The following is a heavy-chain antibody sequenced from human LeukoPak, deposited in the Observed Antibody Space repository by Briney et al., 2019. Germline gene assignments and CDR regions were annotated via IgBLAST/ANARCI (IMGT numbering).Heavy chain of an antibody. CDR2: IKEDGSDK. CDR1: GFTFSSYW. D-gene: IGHD3-3*01. Sequence: GGSLRLSCGASGFTFSSYWMSWVRQAPGKGLEWVANIKEDGSDKNYVDSVKGRFTISRDNAKNSLYLQVNSLRAEDTAVYYCARESWSSLTWGQGTLVTVSS. CDR3: ARESWSSLT. V-gene: IGHV3-7*01. J-gene: IGHJ5*02.